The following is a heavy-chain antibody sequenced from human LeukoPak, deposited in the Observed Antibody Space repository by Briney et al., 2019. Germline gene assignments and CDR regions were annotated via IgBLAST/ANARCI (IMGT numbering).Heavy chain of an antibody. CDR2: ISDSGGST. CDR1: GFTFSSYG. J-gene: IGHJ5*02. V-gene: IGHV3-23*01. D-gene: IGHD2-15*01. CDR3: ARKTWDIVVVVAGDWFDP. Sequence: GGSLRLSCEASGFTFSSYGMSWVRQAPGKGLEWVSAISDSGGSTYYADSVKGRFTISRDNSKNTLYLQMNSLRAEDTAVYYCARKTWDIVVVVAGDWFDPWGQGTLVTVSS.